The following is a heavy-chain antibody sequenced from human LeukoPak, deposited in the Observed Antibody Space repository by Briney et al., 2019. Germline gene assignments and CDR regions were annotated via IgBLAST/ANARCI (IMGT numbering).Heavy chain of an antibody. D-gene: IGHD2-21*02. J-gene: IGHJ6*02. CDR2: FGTRHTHI. V-gene: IGHV3-23*01. CDR3: AARLPLYGMDV. Sequence: GGSLRLSCVGSGLNFNTYDLTWVRQAPGKGLEWVALFGTRHTHIFYADSVEGRFAISRDNSKNTVYLQMNSLRVEDAAVYYCAARLPLYGMDVWGQGTTVTVSS. CDR1: GLNFNTYD.